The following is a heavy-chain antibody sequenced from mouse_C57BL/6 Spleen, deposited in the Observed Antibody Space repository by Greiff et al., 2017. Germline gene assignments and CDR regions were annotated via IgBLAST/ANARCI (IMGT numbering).Heavy chain of an antibody. V-gene: IGHV1-81*01. J-gene: IGHJ4*01. CDR3: ARRDYYGNYEDYAMDY. CDR2: IYPRSGNT. Sequence: QVQLQQSGAELARPGASVKLSCKASGYTFTSYGISWVKQRTGQGLEWIGEIYPRSGNTYYNEKFKGKATLTADKSSSTAYMELRSLTSEDSAVYFCARRDYYGNYEDYAMDYWGQGTSVTVSS. CDR1: GYTFTSYG. D-gene: IGHD2-1*01.